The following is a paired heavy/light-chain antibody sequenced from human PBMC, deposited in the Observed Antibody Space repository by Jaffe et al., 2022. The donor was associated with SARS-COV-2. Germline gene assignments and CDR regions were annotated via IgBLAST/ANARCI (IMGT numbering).Heavy chain of an antibody. CDR2: ISGSGGST. CDR3: AKDGLRSWPPNKYFFDY. J-gene: IGHJ4*02. D-gene: IGHD5-12*01. V-gene: IGHV3-23*01. CDR1: GFTFNNYA. Sequence: EVQVLESGGGLVQPGGSLRLSCIVSGFTFNNYAMSWVRQAPGKGLEWVSGISGSGGSTYHTDSVKGRFTISRDNSKNTLYLQMNSLRAEDTAVYYCAKDGLRSWPPNKYFFDYWGQGTLVTVSS.
Light chain of an antibody. CDR1: QSVISSY. CDR2: GAS. CDR3: QQYGSSPLT. V-gene: IGKV3-20*01. J-gene: IGKJ4*01. Sequence: EIVLTQSPGTLSLSPGERATLSCRASQSVISSYLAWYQQKPGQAPRLLMFGASTRATGIPDRFSGSGSGTDFTLTISGLEVEDFAVYYCQQYGSSPLTFGGGTRVEIK.